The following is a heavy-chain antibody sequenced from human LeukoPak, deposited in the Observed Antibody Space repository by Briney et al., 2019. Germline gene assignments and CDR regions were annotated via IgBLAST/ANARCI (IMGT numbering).Heavy chain of an antibody. CDR3: ARGRYSSGWYYFDY. CDR2: INSDGSST. Sequence: GGSLRLSCAASGFTFSSYWMHWVRQAPGKGLVWVSRINSDGSSTSYADSVKGRFTISRDNAKNTLYLQMNSLRAEDTAVYYCARGRYSSGWYYFDYCGQGTLVTVSS. V-gene: IGHV3-74*01. J-gene: IGHJ4*02. D-gene: IGHD6-19*01. CDR1: GFTFSSYW.